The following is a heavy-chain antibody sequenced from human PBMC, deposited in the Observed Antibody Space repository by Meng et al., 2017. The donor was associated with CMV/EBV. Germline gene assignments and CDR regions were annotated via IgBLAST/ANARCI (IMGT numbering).Heavy chain of an antibody. CDR1: GCSISSSSYY. D-gene: IGHD1-26*01. CDR3: TRHRWELYSPIDY. J-gene: IGHJ4*02. Sequence: SETLSLTCTVSGCSISSSSYYWGWIRPPPGMGLEWIVSIYYCGTTYYNPSLKSRATISVDTSKNQFSLKMSSVTAADTAVYYCTRHRWELYSPIDYWGQGTLVTVSS. CDR2: IYYCGTT. V-gene: IGHV4-39*01.